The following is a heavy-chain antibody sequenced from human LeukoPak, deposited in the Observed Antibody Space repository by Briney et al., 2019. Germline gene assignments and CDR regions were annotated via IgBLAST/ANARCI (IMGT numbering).Heavy chain of an antibody. V-gene: IGHV3-9*03. CDR3: AKGLYSSSWYGEFDY. D-gene: IGHD6-13*01. CDR2: ISWNSGSI. Sequence: PGGSLRLSCAASGFTFDDYAMHWVRQAPGKGLEWVSGISWNSGSIGYADSVKGRFTISRDNAKNSLYLQMNSLRAEDMALYYCAKGLYSSSWYGEFDYWGQGTLVTVSS. J-gene: IGHJ4*02. CDR1: GFTFDDYA.